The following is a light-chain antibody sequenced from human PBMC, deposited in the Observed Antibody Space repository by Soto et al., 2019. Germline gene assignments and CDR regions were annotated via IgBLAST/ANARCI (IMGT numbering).Light chain of an antibody. V-gene: IGLV2-14*01. CDR3: SSYASSNTVL. J-gene: IGLJ2*01. Sequence: QSALTQPASVSGSPGQSITISCTGTSSDVGAYNYVSWYEQHPGKAPKLMIYEVNNRPSGVSSRFSGSTSGNTASLTISGLQAEDEADYYCSSYASSNTVLFGGGTKLTVL. CDR2: EVN. CDR1: SSDVGAYNY.